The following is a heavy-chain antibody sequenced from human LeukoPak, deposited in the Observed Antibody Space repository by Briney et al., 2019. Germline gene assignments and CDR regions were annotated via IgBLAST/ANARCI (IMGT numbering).Heavy chain of an antibody. CDR2: IGTAGDT. J-gene: IGHJ5*02. D-gene: IGHD3-22*01. CDR3: ARGGYYDSSGYSHPAIIDP. CDR1: GFTFSSYD. Sequence: QAGGSLRLSCAASGFTFSSYDMHWVRQATGKGLEWVSAIGTAGDTYYPGSVKGRFTISRENAKSSLYLQMNSLRAGDTAVYYCARGGYYDSSGYSHPAIIDPWGQGTLVTVSS. V-gene: IGHV3-13*01.